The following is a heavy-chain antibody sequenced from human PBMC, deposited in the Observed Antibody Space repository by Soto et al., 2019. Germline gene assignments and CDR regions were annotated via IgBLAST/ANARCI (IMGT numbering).Heavy chain of an antibody. CDR3: ARDYYGGNYFDY. CDR1: GYIFTTYG. V-gene: IGHV1-18*01. J-gene: IGHJ4*02. Sequence: ASVKVSCKASGYIFTTYGISWVRQAPGQGLEWMGWISAYNGNTNYGQKFQGRVTMTIDTSTGTAYMELRSLISDDTALYYCARDYYGGNYFDYCGQGTLVTVFS. CDR2: ISAYNGNT. D-gene: IGHD2-15*01.